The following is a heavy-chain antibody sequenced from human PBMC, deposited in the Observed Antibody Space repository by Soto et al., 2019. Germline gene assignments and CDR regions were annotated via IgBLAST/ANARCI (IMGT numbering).Heavy chain of an antibody. CDR3: AKDDPAGTPPR. Sequence: GGSLRLSCAASGFTFSSYGMHWVRQAPGKGLEWVAVISYDGSNKYYADSVKGRFTISRDNSKNTLYLQMNSLRAEDTAVYYCAKDDPAGTPPRWGQGTLVTVS. CDR2: ISYDGSNK. J-gene: IGHJ4*02. V-gene: IGHV3-30*18. D-gene: IGHD2-2*01. CDR1: GFTFSSYG.